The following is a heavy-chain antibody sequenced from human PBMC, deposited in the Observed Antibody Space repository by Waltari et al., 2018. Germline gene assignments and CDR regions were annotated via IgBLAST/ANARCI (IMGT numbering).Heavy chain of an antibody. Sequence: EVQLVESGGGLVKPGGSLRLSCAASGFTFSSYSMNWVRQAPGKGLEWVSSISSSSSYIYYADSVKGRCTISRDNAKNSLYLQMNSLRAEDTAVYYCVTLAGGSGSYYNPVDYWGQGTLVTVPS. D-gene: IGHD3-10*01. CDR3: VTLAGGSGSYYNPVDY. V-gene: IGHV3-21*01. CDR1: GFTFSSYS. J-gene: IGHJ4*02. CDR2: ISSSSSYI.